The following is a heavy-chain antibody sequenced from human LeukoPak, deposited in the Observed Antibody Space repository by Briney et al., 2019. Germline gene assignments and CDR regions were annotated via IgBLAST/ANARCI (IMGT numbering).Heavy chain of an antibody. D-gene: IGHD2-15*01. V-gene: IGHV3-15*07. CDR1: GFTFSNAW. J-gene: IGHJ6*02. CDR3: TTEVVEPLGGYYYYFGMDV. CDR2: IKCKTDGGTT. Sequence: PGGALRLSCAASGFTFSNAWMNWVRQAPGKGLEWVGRIKCKTDGGTTDYAAPVKGRFTISRDDSKNTLYLQMNSLKTEDTAVYYCTTEVVEPLGGYYYYFGMDVWGQGTTDTVSS.